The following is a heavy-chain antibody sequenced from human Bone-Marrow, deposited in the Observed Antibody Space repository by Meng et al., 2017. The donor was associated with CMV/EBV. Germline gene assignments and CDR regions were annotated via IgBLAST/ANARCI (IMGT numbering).Heavy chain of an antibody. J-gene: IGHJ3*02. D-gene: IGHD3-10*01. CDR2: ISYDGTNK. CDR3: ARGSYYYGSGSYYKRAFDI. V-gene: IGHV3-30-3*01. Sequence: GESLKISCAASGFTFSSYAMHWVRQAPGKGLEWVAVISYDGTNKYYADSVKGRFTISRDNSKNTLYLQMNSLRAGDTAVYYCARGSYYYGSGSYYKRAFDIWGQGTMVTVSS. CDR1: GFTFSSYA.